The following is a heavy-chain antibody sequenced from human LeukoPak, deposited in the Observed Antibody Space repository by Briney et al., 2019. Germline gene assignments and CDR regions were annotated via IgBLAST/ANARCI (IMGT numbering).Heavy chain of an antibody. CDR3: ARDLEVVTMGSYFYYGMDV. V-gene: IGHV3-66*01. J-gene: IGHJ6*02. CDR1: GLTVSSNN. D-gene: IGHD3-3*01. Sequence: TGGSLRLSCAASGLTVSSNNMRWVRQAPGKGLEWVSVIYSGGDTYYAGSVRGRFTISRDNSKNTVYLRMDSLRVEDTAVYYCARDLEVVTMGSYFYYGMDVWGQGTTVTVSS. CDR2: IYSGGDT.